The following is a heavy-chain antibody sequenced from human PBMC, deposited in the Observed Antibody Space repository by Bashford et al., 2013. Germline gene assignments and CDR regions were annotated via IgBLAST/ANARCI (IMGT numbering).Heavy chain of an antibody. D-gene: IGHD4-23*01. CDR2: ISHSGST. CDR1: GFSLTGAYY. CDR3: ARADYGVNPWYFDL. Sequence: SETLSLTCVVSGFSLTGAYYWGWVRQTPGKGLEWIGSISHSGSTLYNASLKSRVTISVDTSKNHFFLKLASVTAADTAIYYCARADYGVNPWYFDLWGRGTLVTVSS. J-gene: IGHJ2*01. V-gene: IGHV4-38-2*01.